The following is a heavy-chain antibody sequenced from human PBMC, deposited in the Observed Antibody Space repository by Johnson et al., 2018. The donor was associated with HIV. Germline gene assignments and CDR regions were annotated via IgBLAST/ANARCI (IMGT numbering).Heavy chain of an antibody. CDR1: GFTFRTYG. D-gene: IGHD1-26*01. CDR3: ARAGSSSAFDI. J-gene: IGHJ3*02. CDR2: IRYDGSKR. Sequence: QVQLVESVGGVVQPGGSLRLSCAASGFTFRTYGIHWVRQAPGKGLEWVAFIRYDGSKRYYADSVKGRFTISRDNAKNSLYLQMNSLRAEDTAVYYCARAGSSSAFDIWGQGTLVTVSS. V-gene: IGHV3-30*02.